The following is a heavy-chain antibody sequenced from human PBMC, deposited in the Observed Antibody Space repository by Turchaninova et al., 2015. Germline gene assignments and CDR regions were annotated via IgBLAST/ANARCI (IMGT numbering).Heavy chain of an antibody. Sequence: QVQLQESGPGLVKPSETLSLICSVSGDSVTSSSHYWGWFRQPPVKELEWSGSIMHYTGSTYYSESLKSRATISLDTSKNQVSLKLSSVTAADTAAYFCARHGYCSSASCPYDYWGQGTLVTVSS. V-gene: IGHV4-39*01. CDR3: ARHGYCSSASCPYDY. CDR1: GDSVTSSSHY. D-gene: IGHD2-2*03. CDR2: MHYTGST. J-gene: IGHJ4*02.